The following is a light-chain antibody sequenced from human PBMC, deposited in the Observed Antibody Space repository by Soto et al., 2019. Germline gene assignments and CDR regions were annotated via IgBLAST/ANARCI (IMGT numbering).Light chain of an antibody. CDR3: QSYDSSLSGFYV. Sequence: QSALTQPPSVSGAPGQRVTISCTGSSSNIGAGYDVHWYQQLPGTAPKLLIYGNSNRPSGVPDRFSGSKSGTSASLAITGLQAEDEADYYWQSYDSSLSGFYVFGTGTKVTVL. CDR2: GNS. V-gene: IGLV1-40*01. J-gene: IGLJ1*01. CDR1: SSNIGAGYD.